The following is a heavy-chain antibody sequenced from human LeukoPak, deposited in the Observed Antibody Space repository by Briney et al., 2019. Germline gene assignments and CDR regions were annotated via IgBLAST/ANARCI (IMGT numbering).Heavy chain of an antibody. CDR3: AKDPPVVVLREDY. CDR1: GFTFSSYA. CDR2: ISGSGGST. V-gene: IGHV3-23*01. J-gene: IGHJ4*02. D-gene: IGHD2-2*01. Sequence: GGSLRLSCAASGFTFSSYAMRWGRQAPGKGVEWGSAISGSGGSTYYEDSVKGRFTISRENTKNTLYLQINSLRAEDTAVYYCAKDPPVVVLREDYWGQGTLVTVSS.